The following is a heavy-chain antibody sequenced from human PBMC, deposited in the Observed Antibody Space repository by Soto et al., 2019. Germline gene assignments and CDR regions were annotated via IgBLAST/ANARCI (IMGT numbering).Heavy chain of an antibody. CDR2: ISSSGSTI. CDR3: ARDRGSSSLVYYYYGMDV. J-gene: IGHJ6*02. CDR1: GFTFSSYE. D-gene: IGHD6-6*01. Sequence: GGSLRLSCAASGFTFSSYEMNWVRQAPGKGLEWVSYISSSGSTIYYADSVKGRFTISRDNAKNSLYLQMNSLRADDTAVYYCARDRGSSSLVYYYYGMDVWGQGTTVTVS. V-gene: IGHV3-48*03.